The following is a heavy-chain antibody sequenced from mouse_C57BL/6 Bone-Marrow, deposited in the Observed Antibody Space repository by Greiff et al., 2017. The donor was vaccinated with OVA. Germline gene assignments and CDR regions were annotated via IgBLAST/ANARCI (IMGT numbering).Heavy chain of an antibody. V-gene: IGHV1-52*01. J-gene: IGHJ2*01. Sequence: VQLQQSGAELVRPGSSVKLSCKASGYTFTSYWMHWVKQRPIQGLEWIGNIDPSDSETHYNQKFKDKATLTVDKSSSTAYMQLSSLTSEDSAVYYCARRGTTVVAPYFDYWGQGTTLTVSS. CDR3: ARRGTTVVAPYFDY. CDR1: GYTFTSYW. D-gene: IGHD1-1*01. CDR2: IDPSDSET.